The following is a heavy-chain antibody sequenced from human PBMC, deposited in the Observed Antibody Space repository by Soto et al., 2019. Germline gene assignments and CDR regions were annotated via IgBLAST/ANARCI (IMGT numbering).Heavy chain of an antibody. CDR2: ISHDGSKK. CDR1: RFTFSSYG. V-gene: IGHV3-30*18. Sequence: GGSLRLSCAVSRFTFSSYGMHWVRQAPGKGLEWVAVISHDGSKKSYADSVKGRFTISRDNSKNTLYLHMSTLRTEDTAVYYCANVFLTVAGGIQYWGQGTLVTVSS. D-gene: IGHD6-13*01. CDR3: ANVFLTVAGGIQY. J-gene: IGHJ1*01.